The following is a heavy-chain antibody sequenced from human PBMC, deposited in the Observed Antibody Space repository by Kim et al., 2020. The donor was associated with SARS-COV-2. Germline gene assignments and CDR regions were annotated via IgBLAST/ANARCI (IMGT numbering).Heavy chain of an antibody. CDR3: ASHFRKNNFYFDY. V-gene: IGHV1-2*02. Sequence: YAQKFQGRVTMSGDTSITTAYMELSSLRSDDTAVYYCASHFRKNNFYFDYWGQGALVTVSS. J-gene: IGHJ4*02.